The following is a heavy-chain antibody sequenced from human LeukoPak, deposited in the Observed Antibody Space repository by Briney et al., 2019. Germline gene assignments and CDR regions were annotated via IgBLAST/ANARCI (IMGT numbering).Heavy chain of an antibody. CDR3: AKDLAYGDYFDY. D-gene: IGHD4-17*01. V-gene: IGHV3-23*01. J-gene: IGHJ4*02. CDR1: GFTFSTYA. Sequence: PGGSLRLSCAASGFTFSTYAMTWVRQAPGKGLEWVSALSGNAYSTYYADSVKGRFTISRDNSKNTLYLQMNSLRAEDTAVYYCAKDLAYGDYFDYWGQGTLVTVSS. CDR2: LSGNAYST.